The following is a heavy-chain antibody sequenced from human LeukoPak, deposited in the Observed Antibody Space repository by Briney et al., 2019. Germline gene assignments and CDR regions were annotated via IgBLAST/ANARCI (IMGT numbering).Heavy chain of an antibody. D-gene: IGHD3-22*01. V-gene: IGHV4-4*02. CDR2: IYHSGST. J-gene: IGHJ4*02. CDR1: GGSISSSNW. CDR3: AREPFATYYYDSSDS. Sequence: PSGTLSLTCAVSGGSISSSNWWSWVRQTPGKGLEWIGEIYHSGSTNYNPSLKSRVTISVDKSKNQFSLKLSSVTAADTAVYYCAREPFATYYYDSSDSWGQGTLVTVSS.